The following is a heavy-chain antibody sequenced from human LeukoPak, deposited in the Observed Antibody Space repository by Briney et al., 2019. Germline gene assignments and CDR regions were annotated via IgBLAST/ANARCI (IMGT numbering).Heavy chain of an antibody. CDR3: ARAGELRYMDV. D-gene: IGHD3-16*01. V-gene: IGHV3-11*04. Sequence: KAGGSLRLSCAASGFTFSDYYMSWIRQAPGKGLEWVSTIKGTGLTTYYADSVKGRFTISRDNAKNSLFLQMSSLRADDTAIYYCARAGELRYMDVWDKGTAVTVSS. J-gene: IGHJ6*03. CDR1: GFTFSDYY. CDR2: IKGTGLTT.